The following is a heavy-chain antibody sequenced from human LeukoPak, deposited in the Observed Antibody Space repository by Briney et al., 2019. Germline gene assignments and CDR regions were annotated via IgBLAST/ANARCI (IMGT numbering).Heavy chain of an antibody. CDR2: IYHSGST. J-gene: IGHJ4*02. Sequence: PSETLSLTCTVSGYPISSGYYWGWIRQPPGKGLEWIGSIYHSGSTYYNPSLKSRVTISVDTSKNQFSLKLSSVTAADTAVYYCARKTGNSPFDYWGQGTLVTVSS. CDR3: ARKTGNSPFDY. D-gene: IGHD1-14*01. V-gene: IGHV4-38-2*02. CDR1: GYPISSGYY.